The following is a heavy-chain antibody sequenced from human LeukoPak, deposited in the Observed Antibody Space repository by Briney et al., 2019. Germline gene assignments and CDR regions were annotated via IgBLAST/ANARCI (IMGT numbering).Heavy chain of an antibody. CDR1: GGTFSSYA. J-gene: IGHJ5*02. V-gene: IGHV1-69*01. CDR2: IIPIFGTA. D-gene: IGHD6-19*01. Sequence: GASVKVSCKASGGTFSSYAISWVRQAPGQGLEWMGGIIPIFGTANYAQKFQGRVTITADESTSTAYMELSSLRSEDTAVYYCVRVSSSGYVPGNWFDPWGQGTLVTVSS. CDR3: VRVSSSGYVPGNWFDP.